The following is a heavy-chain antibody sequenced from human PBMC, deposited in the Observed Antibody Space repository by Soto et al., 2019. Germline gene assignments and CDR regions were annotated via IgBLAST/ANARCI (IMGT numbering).Heavy chain of an antibody. V-gene: IGHV3-73*01. J-gene: IGHJ4*02. CDR1: GFTLSGSA. CDR3: SSPSRASCSGASCYDY. CDR2: IRSKANNYAT. D-gene: IGHD2-15*01. Sequence: GSLRLSCAASGFTLSGSAVHWVRQAPGKGLEWVGRIRSKANNYATTYGAPVKGRFTISRDDSKNTAYLQMNSLKTEDTAVYFCSSPSRASCSGASCYDYWGQGTLVTVSS.